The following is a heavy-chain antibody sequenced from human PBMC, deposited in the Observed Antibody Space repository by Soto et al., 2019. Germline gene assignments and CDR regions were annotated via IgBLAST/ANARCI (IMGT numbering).Heavy chain of an antibody. CDR3: AKDAEESVNEPIHVDC. J-gene: IGHJ4*02. V-gene: IGHV3-23*01. Sequence: PGGSLRLSCAASDSTFTNFAMTWVRQAPGKGLGWVSGISGSGRMTYYAHSVKGHFTISRDNSKNTLYLQMNSLRAEDTAVYYCAKDAEESVNEPIHVDCSGQGTVVTVSS. CDR1: DSTFTNFA. D-gene: IGHD1-1*01. CDR2: ISGSGRMT.